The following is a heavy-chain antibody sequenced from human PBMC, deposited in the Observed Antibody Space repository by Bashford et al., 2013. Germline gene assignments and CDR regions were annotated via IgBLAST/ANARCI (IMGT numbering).Heavy chain of an antibody. D-gene: IGHD5-18*01. Sequence: GGSLRLSCAASGFTFSSYGFHWVRQAPGKGLEWVAVISYDGSNKLYADSVKGRFPISRDNSKNTVYLEMNNLRAEDTAMYYCAKERYTYGSGAFDSWGQGTMVTVSS. CDR3: AKERYTYGSGAFDS. V-gene: IGHV3-30*18. CDR1: GFTFSSYG. CDR2: ISYDGSNK. J-gene: IGHJ3*01.